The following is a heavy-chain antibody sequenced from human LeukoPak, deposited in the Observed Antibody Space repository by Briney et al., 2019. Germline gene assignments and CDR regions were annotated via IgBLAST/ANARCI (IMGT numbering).Heavy chain of an antibody. J-gene: IGHJ6*02. CDR1: GFTFSDYW. CDR3: ARGLPNYYGMDV. Sequence: GGSLRLFCAASGFTFSDYWMHWVRQAPGKGLVWVSRIKSDGSSTSYADSVKGRFTITRDSAKNTLYLQMNSLRTEDTAVYYCARGLPNYYGMDVWGQGTTVTVSS. V-gene: IGHV3-74*01. CDR2: IKSDGSST.